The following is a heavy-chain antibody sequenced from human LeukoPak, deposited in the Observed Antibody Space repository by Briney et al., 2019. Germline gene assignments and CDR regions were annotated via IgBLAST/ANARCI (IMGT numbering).Heavy chain of an antibody. V-gene: IGHV3-13*01. CDR2: IGTAGDT. Sequence: GGSLRLSCAASGFTFSSYDMHWVRQATGKGLEWVSAIGTAGDTYYPGSVKGRFTISRENAKNSLYLQMNSLRAGDTAVYYSARAARDFWSGYYQAMGYYYYYYMDVWGKGTTVTVSS. CDR1: GFTFSSYD. J-gene: IGHJ6*03. D-gene: IGHD3-3*01. CDR3: ARAARDFWSGYYQAMGYYYYYYMDV.